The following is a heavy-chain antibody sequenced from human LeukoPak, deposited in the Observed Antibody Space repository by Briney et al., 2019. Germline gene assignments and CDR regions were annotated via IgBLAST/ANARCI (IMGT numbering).Heavy chain of an antibody. CDR3: AREPEWELLVD. CDR2: INTDGSST. CDR1: GFTFSSYW. J-gene: IGHJ4*02. D-gene: IGHD1-26*01. V-gene: IGHV3-74*01. Sequence: GGSLRLSCAASGFTFSSYWMHWVRQAPGKGLVWVSRINTDGSSTSYADSVKGRFTISRDNAKNTLYLQMNSLRAEDTAVYYCAREPEWELLVDWGQGTLVTVSS.